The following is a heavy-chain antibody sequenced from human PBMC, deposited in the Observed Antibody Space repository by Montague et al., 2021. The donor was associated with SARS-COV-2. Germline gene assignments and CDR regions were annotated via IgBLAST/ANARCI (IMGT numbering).Heavy chain of an antibody. D-gene: IGHD2-15*01. V-gene: IGHV3-7*01. CDR3: ARLVVVAATPY. CDR2: IKQDGSEK. CDR1: GFTFSSYW. J-gene: IGHJ4*02. Sequence: SLRFSCAASGFTFSSYWMSWVRQAPGKGLEWVANIKQDGSEKYYVDSVKGRFTISRDNAKNSLSLQMNSLRAGDTAVYYCARLVVVAATPYWGQGTLVTVSS.